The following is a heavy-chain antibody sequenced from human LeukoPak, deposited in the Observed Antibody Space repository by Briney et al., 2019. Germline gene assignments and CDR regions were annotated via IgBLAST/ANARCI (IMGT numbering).Heavy chain of an antibody. V-gene: IGHV4-30-4*08. CDR3: ASRQGSGSYPYYFDY. J-gene: IGHJ4*02. CDR2: INHSGST. D-gene: IGHD3-10*01. Sequence: SQTLSLTCTVSGGSISSGDYYWSWIRQPPGKGLEWIGEINHSGSTNYNPSLKSRVTISVDTSKNQFSLKLSSVTAADTAVYYCASRQGSGSYPYYFDYWGQGTLVTVSS. CDR1: GGSISSGDYY.